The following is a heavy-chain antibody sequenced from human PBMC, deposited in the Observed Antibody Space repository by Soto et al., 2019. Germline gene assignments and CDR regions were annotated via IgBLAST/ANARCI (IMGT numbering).Heavy chain of an antibody. CDR3: ARGSYVYFGY. CDR2: MYYSGST. CDR1: GGSISSYY. Sequence: PSETLSLTCTVSGGSISSYYWSWVRQPPGKGLEWIGYMYYSGSTNYNPSLKSRVTISVDTSKNQFSLNLTSVTAADTAVYFCARGSYVYFGYWGRGTLVTVSS. J-gene: IGHJ4*02. V-gene: IGHV4-59*12. D-gene: IGHD5-18*01.